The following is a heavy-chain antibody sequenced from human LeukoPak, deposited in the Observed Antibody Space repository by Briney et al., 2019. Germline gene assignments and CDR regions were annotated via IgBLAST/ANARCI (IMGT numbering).Heavy chain of an antibody. V-gene: IGHV3-23*01. Sequence: GGSLRLSCAASGLSFSTYWMTWVRQAPGKGLEWVSSITGTHYTTYNTDSVKGRFTISRDNSKNTLYLQMNSLRADDTAVYYCTKDPNGDYVGAFDPWGQGTLVTVSS. CDR1: GLSFSTYW. CDR2: ITGTHYTT. J-gene: IGHJ5*02. CDR3: TKDPNGDYVGAFDP. D-gene: IGHD4-17*01.